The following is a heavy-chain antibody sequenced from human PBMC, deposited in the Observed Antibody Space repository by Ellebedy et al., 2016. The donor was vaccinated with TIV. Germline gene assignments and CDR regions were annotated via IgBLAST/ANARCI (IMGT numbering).Heavy chain of an antibody. CDR2: IYPGDSDT. V-gene: IGHV5-51*01. J-gene: IGHJ6*02. Sequence: GESLKISCKGSGYSFSSYWIGWVRQMPGKGLDWMGIIYPGDSDTRYSPSFQGQVTISADKSISTAYLQWSSLKASDTAMYYCARQRGHGSGSLIRKYYYYGMDVWGQGTTVTVSS. CDR1: GYSFSSYW. D-gene: IGHD3-10*01. CDR3: ARQRGHGSGSLIRKYYYYGMDV.